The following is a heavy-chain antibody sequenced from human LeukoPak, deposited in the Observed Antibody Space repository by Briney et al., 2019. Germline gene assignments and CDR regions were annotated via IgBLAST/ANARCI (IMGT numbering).Heavy chain of an antibody. V-gene: IGHV3-30-3*01. CDR2: ISYDGSNK. CDR1: GFTFSSYA. Sequence: PGRSLRLSCAASGFTFSSYAMHWVRQAPGNGLEWVAVISYDGSNKYYADSVKGRFTISRDNSKNTLYLQMNSLRAEDTAVYYCARVPFDEYYDSSGYYYEDYWGQGTLVTVSS. CDR3: ARVPFDEYYDSSGYYYEDY. D-gene: IGHD3-22*01. J-gene: IGHJ4*02.